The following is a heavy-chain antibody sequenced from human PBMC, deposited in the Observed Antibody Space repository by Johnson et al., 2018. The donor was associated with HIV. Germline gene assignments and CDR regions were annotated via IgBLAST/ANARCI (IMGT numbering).Heavy chain of an antibody. CDR3: ALKAAFNDAFDI. CDR2: INSDGSST. J-gene: IGHJ3*02. D-gene: IGHD6-25*01. CDR1: GFTFSSYW. Sequence: MQLVESGGGLVQPGGSLRLSCAASGFTFSSYWMHWVRQAPGKGLVWVSRINSDGSSTRYADSVKGRFTISRDNSKNTLYLQMNSLRAEDTAVYYCALKAAFNDAFDIWGQGTMVTVSS. V-gene: IGHV3-74*01.